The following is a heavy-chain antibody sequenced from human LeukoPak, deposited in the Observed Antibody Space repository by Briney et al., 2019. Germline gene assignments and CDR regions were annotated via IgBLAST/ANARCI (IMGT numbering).Heavy chain of an antibody. Sequence: SETLSLTCTVSGGSISSYYWSWIRQPPGKGLEWIGYMYYSGSTNYNPSLKSRVTISVDTSKNQFSLKLSSVTAADTAVYYCARDSRDAFDIWGQGTMVTVSS. J-gene: IGHJ3*02. CDR3: ARDSRDAFDI. CDR1: GGSISSYY. V-gene: IGHV4-59*01. CDR2: MYYSGST.